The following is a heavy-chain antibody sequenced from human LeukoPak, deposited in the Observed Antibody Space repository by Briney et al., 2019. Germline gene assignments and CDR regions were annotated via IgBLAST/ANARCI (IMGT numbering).Heavy chain of an antibody. V-gene: IGHV3-23*01. CDR2: INGRGGST. D-gene: IGHD3-10*01. CDR1: GLTSNNYA. CDR3: AKGASMVRGVIMDY. J-gene: IGHJ4*02. Sequence: GGSLRLSYAASGLTSNNYAMSWVRQAPGKGLEWVSSINGRGGSTYYADSVKGRFTISRDNSKNTLYLQMNSLRAEDTAVYYCAKGASMVRGVIMDYWGQGTLVTVSS.